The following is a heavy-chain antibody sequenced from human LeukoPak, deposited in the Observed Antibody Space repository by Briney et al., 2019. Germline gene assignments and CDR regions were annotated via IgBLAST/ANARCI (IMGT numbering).Heavy chain of an antibody. Sequence: SETLSLTCAVSGYSISSGYYWGWIRQPPGQGLEWIGSIYHSGSTYYNPSLKSRVTISVDTSKNQFSLKLSSVTAADTAVYYCARSLPFSATADAFDIWGQGTMVTVSS. CDR1: GYSISSGYY. CDR3: ARSLPFSATADAFDI. CDR2: IYHSGST. J-gene: IGHJ3*02. D-gene: IGHD6-25*01. V-gene: IGHV4-38-2*01.